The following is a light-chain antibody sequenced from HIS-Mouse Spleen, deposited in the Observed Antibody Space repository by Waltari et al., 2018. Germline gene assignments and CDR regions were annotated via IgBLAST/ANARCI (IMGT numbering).Light chain of an antibody. V-gene: IGLV2-23*01. Sequence: QSALTQPAPVSGSPGQSITISCTGTSSDVGGYNLVSWYQQHPGKAPKLRIYEGSKRPSGVSNRFSGSKSGNTASLTISGLQAEDEADYYCCSYAGSSTWVFGGGTKLTVL. CDR3: CSYAGSSTWV. CDR1: SSDVGGYNL. J-gene: IGLJ3*02. CDR2: EGS.